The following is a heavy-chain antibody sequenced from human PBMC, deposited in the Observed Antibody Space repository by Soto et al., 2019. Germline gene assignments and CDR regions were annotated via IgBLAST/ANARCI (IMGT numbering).Heavy chain of an antibody. CDR3: TRSRDADCGAASCRNWVAP. Sequence: EVQLVESGGGLVQPGGSLKLSCEASGFTFSDSAMHWVRQASGKGLEWVGRIKTKPNNYATAYGASVQGRFTLSRDDSKGTAYLQMNSLITEDTALYYCTRSRDADCGAASCRNWVAPWGQGILVTVSS. V-gene: IGHV3-73*01. J-gene: IGHJ5*02. CDR1: GFTFSDSA. CDR2: IKTKPNNYAT. D-gene: IGHD2-15*01.